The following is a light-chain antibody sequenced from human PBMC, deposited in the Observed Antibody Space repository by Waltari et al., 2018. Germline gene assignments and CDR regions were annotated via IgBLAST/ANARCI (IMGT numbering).Light chain of an antibody. V-gene: IGKV4-1*01. Sequence: IVMTQYPDSLAVALAARATINCKSSQSVLYSPNNQNYLTWFQQKPGQPPKLLIYWASTRESGVPDRFSGSGSGTDFTLTIRRMQAEDVAVYYCQQYYSLPYTFGQGTKLEIK. CDR3: QQYYSLPYT. CDR1: QSVLYSPNNQNY. CDR2: WAS. J-gene: IGKJ2*01.